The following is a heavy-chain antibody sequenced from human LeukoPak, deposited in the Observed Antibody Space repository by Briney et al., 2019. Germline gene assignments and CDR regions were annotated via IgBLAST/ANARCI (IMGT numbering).Heavy chain of an antibody. CDR3: ARALRHSSSWPFDY. Sequence: SETLSLTCTVSGGSISSNNYYWGWIRQPPGKGLEWIGNIYYSGSTYYNPSLKSRVTISVDTSRNQFSLKLSSVTAADTAVYYCARALRHSSSWPFDYWGQGTLVTVSS. CDR1: GGSISSNNYY. V-gene: IGHV4-39*01. CDR2: IYYSGST. J-gene: IGHJ4*02. D-gene: IGHD6-13*01.